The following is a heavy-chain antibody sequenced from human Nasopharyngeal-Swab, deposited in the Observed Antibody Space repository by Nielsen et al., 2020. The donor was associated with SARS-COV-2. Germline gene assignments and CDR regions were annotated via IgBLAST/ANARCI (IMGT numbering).Heavy chain of an antibody. D-gene: IGHD3-10*01. CDR3: ARGVLLWFGELSYWFDP. J-gene: IGHJ5*02. V-gene: IGHV4-59*12. Sequence: SETLSLTCTVSGGSISSYYWSWIRQPPGKGLEWIGYIYYSGSTNYNPSLKSRVTISVDTSKNQFSLKLSSVTAADTAVYYCARGVLLWFGELSYWFDPWGQGTLVTVSS. CDR1: GGSISSYY. CDR2: IYYSGST.